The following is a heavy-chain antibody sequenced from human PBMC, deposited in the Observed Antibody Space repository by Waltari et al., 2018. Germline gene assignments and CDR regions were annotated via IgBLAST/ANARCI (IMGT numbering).Heavy chain of an antibody. V-gene: IGHV4-34*01. CDR1: GGSFSGYY. Sequence: QVQLQQWGAGLLKPSETLSLTCAVYGGSFSGYYWSWIRQPPGKGLEWIGEINNSGSTIYNPSLKSRVTISVDTSKNQFSLKLSSVTAADTAVYYCARNSYYDSSGHDAFDIWGQGTMVTVSS. CDR2: INNSGST. CDR3: ARNSYYDSSGHDAFDI. J-gene: IGHJ3*02. D-gene: IGHD3-22*01.